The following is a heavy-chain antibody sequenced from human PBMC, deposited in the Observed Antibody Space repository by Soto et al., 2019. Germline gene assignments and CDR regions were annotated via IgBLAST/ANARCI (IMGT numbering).Heavy chain of an antibody. CDR3: VPGSSGTAGEDC. J-gene: IGHJ4*02. V-gene: IGHV3-23*01. D-gene: IGHD1-26*01. CDR1: GVTIAAHA. Sequence: GGSLRLACAASGVTIAAHAMTWVRQAPGKGLEWVSSISESGDITFYAESVRGRFTISRDNSKNMLFLQLSSLRVEDTAMSYCVPGSSGTAGEDCWGQGTLVPVYS. CDR2: ISESGDIT.